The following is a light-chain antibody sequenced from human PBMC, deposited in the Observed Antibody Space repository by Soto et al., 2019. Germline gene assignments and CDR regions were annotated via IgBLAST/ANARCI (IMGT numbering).Light chain of an antibody. CDR1: QSVSSNY. CDR2: GAS. J-gene: IGKJ4*01. V-gene: IGKV3-20*01. Sequence: EIVLTQSPGTLSLSPGDRATLSCRASQSVSSNYLAWYQQKPGQAPRLLIYGASSRATGIPDRFSGSGSGTDFTLTISRLESEDFAVYYCQRYGTSLPLTFGGGTKVDIK. CDR3: QRYGTSLPLT.